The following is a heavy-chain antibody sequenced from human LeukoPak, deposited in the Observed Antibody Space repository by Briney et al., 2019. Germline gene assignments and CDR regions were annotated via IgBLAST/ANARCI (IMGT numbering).Heavy chain of an antibody. Sequence: SETLSLTCTVSGGSISSTTYYWGWIRQPPGKGLEWIGSMSYRGTTYHNPSLKSRVTISVDTSKNQFSLKLSSVTAADTAMYYCARVRRDIVATIPPYFDYWGQGTLVTVSS. V-gene: IGHV4-39*07. D-gene: IGHD5-12*01. J-gene: IGHJ4*02. CDR2: MSYRGTT. CDR1: GGSISSTTYY. CDR3: ARVRRDIVATIPPYFDY.